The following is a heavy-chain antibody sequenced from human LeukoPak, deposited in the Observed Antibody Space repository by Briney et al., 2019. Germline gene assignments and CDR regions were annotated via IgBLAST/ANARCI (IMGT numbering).Heavy chain of an antibody. D-gene: IGHD3-22*01. CDR3: AKGTQSDSSGYYFDY. J-gene: IGHJ4*02. CDR2: IRSSSSTM. CDR1: GFTFSSYS. V-gene: IGHV3-48*01. Sequence: GGSLRLSCAASGFTFSSYSMNWVRQAPGKGLEWVSYIRSSSSTMYYADSVKGRFTISRDNSKNTLYLQMNSLRAEDTAVYYCAKGTQSDSSGYYFDYWGQGTLVTVSS.